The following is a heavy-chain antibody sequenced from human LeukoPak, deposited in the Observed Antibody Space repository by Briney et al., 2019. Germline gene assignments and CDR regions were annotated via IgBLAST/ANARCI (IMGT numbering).Heavy chain of an antibody. V-gene: IGHV4-39*01. J-gene: IGHJ4*02. CDR1: GGSISSSNYY. CDR2: IHYSGSS. Sequence: SETLSLTCTLSGGSISSSNYYWACIRQHGGGGLEWLGSIHYSGSSYYNPSLRSRVTISVDSSKYQFSLKLTSVTASDTAVYYFARRAYSGSYPSYFDYWGQGTLVTVSS. CDR3: ARRAYSGSYPSYFDY. D-gene: IGHD1-26*01.